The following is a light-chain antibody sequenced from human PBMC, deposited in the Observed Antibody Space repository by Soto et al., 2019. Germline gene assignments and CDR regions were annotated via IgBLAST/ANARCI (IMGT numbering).Light chain of an antibody. CDR1: QSVSSSF. CDR2: GAS. V-gene: IGKV3-20*01. CDR3: QQYGSSPWA. J-gene: IGKJ1*01. Sequence: EIVLTQSPGTLSLSPGERATLSCRASQSVSSSFLAWYQQKPGQAPRLLIYGASSRPTGIPDRFSGSGSGTDFTLTISRMEPEAIAVYYCQQYGSSPWALGQGTKVEI.